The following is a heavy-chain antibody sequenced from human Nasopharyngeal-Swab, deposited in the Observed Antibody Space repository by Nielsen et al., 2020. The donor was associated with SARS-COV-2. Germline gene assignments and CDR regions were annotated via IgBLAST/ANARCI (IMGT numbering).Heavy chain of an antibody. V-gene: IGHV1-8*01. CDR1: GYTFTSYD. J-gene: IGHJ6*02. CDR2: MNPNSGNT. CDR3: ARVSSSSAPASAYGMDV. D-gene: IGHD6-6*01. Sequence: ASVKVSCKASGYTFTSYDINWVRQATGQGLEWMGWMNPNSGNTGYAQKFQGRVTMTRNTSISTAYMELSSLRSEDTAVYYCARVSSSSAPASAYGMDVWGQGTTVTVSS.